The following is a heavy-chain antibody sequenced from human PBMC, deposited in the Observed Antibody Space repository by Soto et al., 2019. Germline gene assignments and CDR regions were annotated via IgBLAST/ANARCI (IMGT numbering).Heavy chain of an antibody. J-gene: IGHJ5*02. CDR1: GGSFSGYY. CDR2: INHSGST. CDR3: ARGGRVGESNNWFDP. Sequence: PSETLSLTRAVYGGSFSGYYWSWIRQPPGKGLEWIGEINHSGSTNYNPSLKSRVTISVDTSKNQFSLKLSSVTAADTAVYYCARGGRVGESNNWFDPCGQVTLVTVSS. D-gene: IGHD3-10*01. V-gene: IGHV4-34*01.